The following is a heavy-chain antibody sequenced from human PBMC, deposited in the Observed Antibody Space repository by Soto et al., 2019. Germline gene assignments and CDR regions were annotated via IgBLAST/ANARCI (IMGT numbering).Heavy chain of an antibody. D-gene: IGHD1-7*01. CDR1: GFTFSDAW. Sequence: EVQLVESGGGFVKPGGSLRLSCAASGFTFSDAWMNWARQAPGKGLEWVGRIKSKAYGGTADYSAPVRGRFTISRDDSTATMYLQMNSLETEDTGVYYCTSHDATEQNFVPYWGQGTLVTVSS. V-gene: IGHV3-15*07. CDR3: TSHDATEQNFVPY. J-gene: IGHJ4*02. CDR2: IKSKAYGGTA.